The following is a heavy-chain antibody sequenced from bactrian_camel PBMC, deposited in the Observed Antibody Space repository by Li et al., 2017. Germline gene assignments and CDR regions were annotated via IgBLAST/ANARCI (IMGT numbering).Heavy chain of an antibody. V-gene: IGHV3S54*01. D-gene: IGHD4*01. CDR3: AADRKCRRGGVIHGFYSD. J-gene: IGHJ4*01. CDR2: IYTGDRGT. Sequence: HVQLVESGGGSVQAGGSLTLSCVVSGYIYSSRCMGWFRQAPGKEREGVATIYTGDRGTHCADAVKGRFTISRDNAKNTVYLEMTDLQLDDTGKYTCAADRKCRRGGVIHGFYSDWGQGTQVTVS. CDR1: GYIYSSRC.